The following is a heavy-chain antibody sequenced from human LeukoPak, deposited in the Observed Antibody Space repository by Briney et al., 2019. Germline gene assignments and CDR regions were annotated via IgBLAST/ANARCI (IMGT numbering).Heavy chain of an antibody. V-gene: IGHV3-21*01. D-gene: IGHD1-14*01. CDR2: ISSSSSYI. J-gene: IGHJ4*02. Sequence: GGSLRLSCAASGFTFSSYSMNWVRQAPGKGLEWVSSISSSSSYIYYADSVKGRFTISRDNAKNSLYLQMNSLRAEDTAVYYCAGDHRRGGLTDDYWGQGTLVTVSS. CDR3: AGDHRRGGLTDDY. CDR1: GFTFSSYS.